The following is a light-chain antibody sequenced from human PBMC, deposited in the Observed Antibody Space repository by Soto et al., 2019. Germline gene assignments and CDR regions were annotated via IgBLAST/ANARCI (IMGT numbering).Light chain of an antibody. CDR3: QQYYSNPVT. Sequence: DIVMTQSPESLAVSLGERATINCRSSQSVLYSSNNKKYLAWYHQRPGQPPNLLIYWASTRESGVPDRFSGSGAGKVFTLTISNLQAEDGGIYYCQQYYSNPVTFGGGTKVEI. CDR1: QSVLYSSNNKKY. CDR2: WAS. V-gene: IGKV4-1*01. J-gene: IGKJ4*01.